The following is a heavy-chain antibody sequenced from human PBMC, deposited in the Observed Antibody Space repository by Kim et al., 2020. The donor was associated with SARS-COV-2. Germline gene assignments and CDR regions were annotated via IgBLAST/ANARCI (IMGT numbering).Heavy chain of an antibody. J-gene: IGHJ4*02. V-gene: IGHV3-30*01. Sequence: DSGKGRFTVSRDNSQNTLFLQIDSQRAEDTAVYYCAREGHSSGRAGSFDYWGQGTLVTVSS. CDR3: AREGHSSGRAGSFDY. D-gene: IGHD3-22*01.